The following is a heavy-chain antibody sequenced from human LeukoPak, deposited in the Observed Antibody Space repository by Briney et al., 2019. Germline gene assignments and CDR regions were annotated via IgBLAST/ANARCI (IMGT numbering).Heavy chain of an antibody. J-gene: IGHJ4*02. D-gene: IGHD5-18*01. CDR2: IKSDGSST. CDR1: GFTFRIYW. V-gene: IGHV3-74*01. Sequence: GGSLRLSCAPSGFTFRIYWMHWVRQAPGKGLVWVSRIKSDGSSTNYADSAKGRFTISRDNAKNTLYLQMSSLRAEDTAVYYCAREGYSYGVNLDYWGQGALVTVSS. CDR3: AREGYSYGVNLDY.